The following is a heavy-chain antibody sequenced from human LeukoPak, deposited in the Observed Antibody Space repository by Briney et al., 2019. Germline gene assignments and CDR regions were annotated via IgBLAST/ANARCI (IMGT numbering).Heavy chain of an antibody. D-gene: IGHD6-19*01. CDR1: GYTFTSYG. V-gene: IGHV1-18*01. J-gene: IGHJ4*02. CDR3: ARLTYSGGWYRPTDY. CDR2: ISAYNGNT. Sequence: GASVKVSCKASGYTFTSYGISWVRQAPGQGLEWMGWISAYNGNTNYAQKLQGRVTMTTDTSTSTAYMELRSLRSDDTAVYYCARLTYSGGWYRPTDYWGQGTLVTVSS.